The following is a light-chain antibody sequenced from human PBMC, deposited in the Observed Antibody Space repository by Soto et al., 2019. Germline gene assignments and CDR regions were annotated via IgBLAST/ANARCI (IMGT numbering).Light chain of an antibody. CDR3: QKYNSYS. Sequence: IQSTHSPSTLPASVVDRVTITCRANQSISNWLAWYQQKPGTAPKLLIYHASTLESGVPSRFRGSGSGSEFTLNISTLKPDDFEKYYCQKYNSYSFGQGTNVDIK. CDR2: HAS. V-gene: IGKV1-5*01. J-gene: IGKJ1*01. CDR1: QSISNW.